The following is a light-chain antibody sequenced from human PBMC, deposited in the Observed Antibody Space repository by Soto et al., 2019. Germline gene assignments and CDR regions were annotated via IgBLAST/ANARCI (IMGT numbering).Light chain of an antibody. V-gene: IGKV1-39*01. CDR2: AAS. CDR3: QQSYGTPWT. Sequence: DIQITQSPSSLSSSVLERFTITCRASQSISSYLNWYQQKPGKAPKLLIYAASSLQRGVPSRFSGSGSGRDFVLTISSLQPEDSATYYCQQSYGTPWTFGQGTKVDI. CDR1: QSISSY. J-gene: IGKJ1*01.